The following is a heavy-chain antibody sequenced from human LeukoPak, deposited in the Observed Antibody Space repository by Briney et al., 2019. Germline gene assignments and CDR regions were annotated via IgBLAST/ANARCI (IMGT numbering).Heavy chain of an antibody. J-gene: IGHJ3*01. CDR2: ISSSNRYM. Sequence: GGSLRLSCAASGFTFSSYTMTWVRQAPGKGLEWVSSISSSNRYMYYGDSVKGRFTISRDNAKNSLYLQMNSLRAEDTAVYFCARIVGTTPPYAFDVWGQGTMVTVSS. CDR1: GFTFSSYT. V-gene: IGHV3-21*01. CDR3: ARIVGTTPPYAFDV. D-gene: IGHD1-26*01.